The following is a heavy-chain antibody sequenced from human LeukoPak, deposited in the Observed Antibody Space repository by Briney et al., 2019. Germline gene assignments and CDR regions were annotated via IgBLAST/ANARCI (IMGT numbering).Heavy chain of an antibody. J-gene: IGHJ4*02. V-gene: IGHV3-23*01. CDR2: ISSSGGIT. CDR3: ARVPMSRGPQNSYFDS. D-gene: IGHD1-7*01. CDR1: GFTFSSYA. Sequence: PGGSLRLSCAASGFTFSSYAMSWVRQAPGKGLEWVSAISSSGGITYYADSVNGRFTISRDNSKNTVSLLMNSLGAEDTATYFCARVPMSRGPQNSYFDSWGQGALVTVSS.